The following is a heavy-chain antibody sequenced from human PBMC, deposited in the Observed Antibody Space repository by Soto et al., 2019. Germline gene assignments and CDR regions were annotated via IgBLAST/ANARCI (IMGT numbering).Heavy chain of an antibody. Sequence: PGESLKISCKGSGYSFTSYWIGRVRQMPGKGLEWMGIIYPGDSDTRYSPSFQGQVTISADKSISTAYLQWSSLKASDTAMYYCARRPSGYDYYYYGMDVWGQGTTVTVSS. D-gene: IGHD5-12*01. V-gene: IGHV5-51*01. CDR2: IYPGDSDT. J-gene: IGHJ6*02. CDR3: ARRPSGYDYYYYGMDV. CDR1: GYSFTSYW.